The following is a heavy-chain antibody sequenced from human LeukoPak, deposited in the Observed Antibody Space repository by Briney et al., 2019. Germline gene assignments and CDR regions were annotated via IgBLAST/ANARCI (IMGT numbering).Heavy chain of an antibody. J-gene: IGHJ3*02. D-gene: IGHD4-17*01. CDR2: IYYSGST. V-gene: IGHV4-61*08. CDR1: GGSISSGGSY. CDR3: ARNSRAVTYAFDI. Sequence: SETLSLTCTVSGGSISSGGSYWSWIRQPPGKGLEWIGYIYYSGSTNYNPSLKSRVTISVDTSKNQFSLKLSSVTAADTAMYYCARNSRAVTYAFDIWGQGTMVTVSS.